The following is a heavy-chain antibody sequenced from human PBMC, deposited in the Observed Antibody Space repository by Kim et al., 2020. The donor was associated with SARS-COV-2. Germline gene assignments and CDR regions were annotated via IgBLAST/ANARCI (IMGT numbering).Heavy chain of an antibody. J-gene: IGHJ4*01. CDR1: GFTFSSYG. D-gene: IGHD3-22*01. Sequence: GGSLRLSCAASGFTFSSYGMHWVRQAPGKGLEWVAVISYDGSNKYYADSVKGRFTISRDNSKNTLYLQMNSLRAEDTAVYYCAKDDDYYDSSGQFDYWG. V-gene: IGHV3-30*18. CDR3: AKDDDYYDSSGQFDY. CDR2: ISYDGSNK.